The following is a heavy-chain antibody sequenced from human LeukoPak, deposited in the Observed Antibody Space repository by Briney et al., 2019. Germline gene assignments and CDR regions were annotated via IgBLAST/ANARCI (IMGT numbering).Heavy chain of an antibody. J-gene: IGHJ4*02. CDR1: GYSFTSYW. CDR3: AREVAVAGIVDY. V-gene: IGHV5-51*01. Sequence: GASLKISCKCSGYSFTSYWIGWVRPLPGKGREWMGIIYPGDSDTRSSPTFQGQVPISADKSISTAYLQWSSLKASDTAMYYCAREVAVAGIVDYWGQGTLVTVSS. D-gene: IGHD6-19*01. CDR2: IYPGDSDT.